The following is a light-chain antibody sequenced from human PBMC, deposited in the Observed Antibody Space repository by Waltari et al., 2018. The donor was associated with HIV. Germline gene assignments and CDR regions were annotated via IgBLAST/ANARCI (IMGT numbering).Light chain of an antibody. V-gene: IGLV9-49*01. J-gene: IGLJ3*02. Sequence: QPVLTQPPSASASLGASVTLTCTLSSGYSNYKVAWYQQRPGKGPRFVMRVGTGGIVGSKGDGIPDRFSVLGSGLNRYLTIKNSQEEDESDYHCGADHGSGSDFVWVFGGGTKLTVL. CDR3: GADHGSGSDFVWV. CDR2: VGTGGIVG. CDR1: SGYSNYK.